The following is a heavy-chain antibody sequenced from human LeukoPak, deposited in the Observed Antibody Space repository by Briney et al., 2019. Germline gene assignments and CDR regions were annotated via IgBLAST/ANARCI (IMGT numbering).Heavy chain of an antibody. CDR2: INHSGST. V-gene: IGHV4-34*01. CDR1: GGSFGGYY. J-gene: IGHJ5*02. Sequence: SETLSLTCAVYGGSFGGYYWSWIRQPPGKGLEWIGEINHSGSTNYNPSLKSRVTISVDTSKNQFSLKLSSVTAADTAVYYCVGESITIFGVVNPRFDPWGQGTLVTVSS. D-gene: IGHD3-3*01. CDR3: VGESITIFGVVNPRFDP.